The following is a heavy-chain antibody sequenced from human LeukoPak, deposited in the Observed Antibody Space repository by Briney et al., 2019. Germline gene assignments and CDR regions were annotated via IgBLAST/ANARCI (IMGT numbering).Heavy chain of an antibody. Sequence: GGSLRLSCEASGFTFSSYDIQWVRQATGKGLEWVSSIGTAGDTYYAGSVKGRFTLSRDNAKKSSYLQMNNLGAGDTAVYYCARGALGFDYWGQGTLVTVSS. CDR1: GFTFSSYD. CDR3: ARGALGFDY. J-gene: IGHJ4*02. CDR2: IGTAGDT. V-gene: IGHV3-13*04.